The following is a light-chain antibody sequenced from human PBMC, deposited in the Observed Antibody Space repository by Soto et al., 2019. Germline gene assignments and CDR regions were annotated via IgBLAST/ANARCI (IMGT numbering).Light chain of an antibody. CDR3: CSYAGTYTYV. J-gene: IGLJ1*01. V-gene: IGLV2-11*01. CDR2: DVS. Sequence: QSALTQPRSVSGSPGQSVTISCTGTSNVVGIYNYVSWYQQHPDKAPQLMIYDVSNRPSGVPDRFSGSKSGNTASLTISGLQAEDEADYYCCSYAGTYTYVFGTGTKVTVL. CDR1: SNVVGIYNY.